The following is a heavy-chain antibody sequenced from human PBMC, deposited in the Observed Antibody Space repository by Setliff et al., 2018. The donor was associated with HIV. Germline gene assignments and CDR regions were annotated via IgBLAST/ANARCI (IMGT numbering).Heavy chain of an antibody. Sequence: SETLSLTCTVSGAGIISYSWSWIRQPAGKGLEWVGRVYSSGSTNYNPSLRNRLTMSVDTSKKQFPLKLSSVTAADTAVYYCARGSVIVADALDIWGQGTMVTVSS. CDR1: GAGIISYS. CDR2: VYSSGST. CDR3: ARGSVIVADALDI. D-gene: IGHD1-26*01. J-gene: IGHJ3*02. V-gene: IGHV4-4*07.